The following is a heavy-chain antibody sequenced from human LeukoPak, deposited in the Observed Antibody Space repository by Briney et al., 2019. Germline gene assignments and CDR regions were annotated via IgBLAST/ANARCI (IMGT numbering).Heavy chain of an antibody. CDR3: AREEVGAQADNAFDI. D-gene: IGHD1-26*01. Sequence: KPSETLSLTCTVSGGSINTYYWSWIRQSPGKALEWIGYIYYSGSTYYNPSLKSRVTISVDTSKNQFSLKLSSVTAADTAVYYCAREEVGAQADNAFDIWGQGTMVTVSS. CDR2: IYYSGST. V-gene: IGHV4-59*12. CDR1: GGSINTYY. J-gene: IGHJ3*02.